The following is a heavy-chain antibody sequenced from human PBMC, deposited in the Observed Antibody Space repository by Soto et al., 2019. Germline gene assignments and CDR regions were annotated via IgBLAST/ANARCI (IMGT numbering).Heavy chain of an antibody. V-gene: IGHV1-2*02. D-gene: IGHD4-4*01. CDR1: GYTFTDYF. CDR2: INPKSRGT. Sequence: QVQLVQSGAEVKKPGASVKVSCKASGYTFTDYFIHWVRQAPGQGFEWMGWINPKSRGTNYAQKFQGRVTMTRDTSNSTAYMELRGLRSDDTAVYYWARVTVKAGNWFDPWGQGTLVTVSS. CDR3: ARVTVKAGNWFDP. J-gene: IGHJ5*02.